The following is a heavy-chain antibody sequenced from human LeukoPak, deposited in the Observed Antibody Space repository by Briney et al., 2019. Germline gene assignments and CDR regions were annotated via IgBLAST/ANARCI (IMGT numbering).Heavy chain of an antibody. CDR2: IIPILGIA. J-gene: IGHJ3*02. D-gene: IGHD6-13*01. CDR3: ASRSIAAAGTLDDAFDI. Sequence: SVKVSCKAPGGTFSSYAISWVRQAPGQGLEWMGRIIPILGIANYAQKFQGRVTITADKSTSTAYMELSSLRSEDTAVYYCASRSIAAAGTLDDAFDIWGQGTMVTVSS. CDR1: GGTFSSYA. V-gene: IGHV1-69*04.